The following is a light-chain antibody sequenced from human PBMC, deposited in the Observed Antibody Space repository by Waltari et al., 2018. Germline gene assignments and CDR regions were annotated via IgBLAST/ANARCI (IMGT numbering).Light chain of an antibody. J-gene: IGKJ1*01. Sequence: EIVLTQSPGTLSLSPGERATLSCRASQGVRGTLAWYQQKPGKPPRLLIYAASIRATCIPDRFSGSGSGTYFTLTISRLEPEDFAVYYCQHYVRLPVTFGQGTKVEIK. CDR1: QGVRGT. CDR2: AAS. CDR3: QHYVRLPVT. V-gene: IGKV3-20*01.